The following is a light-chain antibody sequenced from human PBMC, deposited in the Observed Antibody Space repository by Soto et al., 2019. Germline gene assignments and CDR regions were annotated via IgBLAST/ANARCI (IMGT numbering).Light chain of an antibody. J-gene: IGLJ2*01. V-gene: IGLV2-14*01. Sequence: QSALTQPASVSGSPGQSITISCAGTSSDVGVYNSVSWYQQHPGKAPKLMIYEVSNRPSGVSNRFSASKSGNTASLTISGLQAEDEAVYYCTSYTSSTTVVFGGGTKVTVL. CDR3: TSYTSSTTVV. CDR1: SSDVGVYNS. CDR2: EVS.